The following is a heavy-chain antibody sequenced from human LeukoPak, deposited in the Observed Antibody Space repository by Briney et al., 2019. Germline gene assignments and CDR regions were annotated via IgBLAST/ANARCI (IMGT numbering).Heavy chain of an antibody. J-gene: IGHJ4*02. CDR2: INPNSGGT. Sequence: ASVKVSCKASGYTFTGYYMHWVRQAPGQGLEWMGWINPNSGGTNYAQKFQGRVTMTRDTSISTAYMELSRLRSDDTAVYYCARDRYYDFWRGLLYYFDYWRQGTLVTVSP. CDR3: ARDRYYDFWRGLLYYFDY. D-gene: IGHD3-3*01. CDR1: GYTFTGYY. V-gene: IGHV1-2*02.